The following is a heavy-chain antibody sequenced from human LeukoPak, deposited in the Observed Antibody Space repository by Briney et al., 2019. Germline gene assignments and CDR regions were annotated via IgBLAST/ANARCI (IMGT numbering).Heavy chain of an antibody. Sequence: GGSLRLSCAASGFTFSSYGMHWVRQAPGKGLEWVAVISYDGSNKYYADSVKGRFTISRDNSENTLYLQMNSLRAEDTAVYYCAKDFASDSSPQPWGQGTLVTVSS. J-gene: IGHJ5*02. V-gene: IGHV3-30*18. D-gene: IGHD3-22*01. CDR3: AKDFASDSSPQP. CDR2: ISYDGSNK. CDR1: GFTFSSYG.